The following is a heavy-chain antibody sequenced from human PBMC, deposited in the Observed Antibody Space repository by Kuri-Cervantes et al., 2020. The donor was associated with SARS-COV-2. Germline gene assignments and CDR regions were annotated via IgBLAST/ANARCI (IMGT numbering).Heavy chain of an antibody. J-gene: IGHJ5*02. CDR2: ISGSGGST. CDR1: GFTFSSYA. CDR3: AKDLTFVVAAPAVIRATKALPIT. D-gene: IGHD2-2*02. Sequence: GESLKISCAASGFTFSSYAMSWVRQAPGKGLEWVSAISGSGGSTYYADSVKGRFTISRDNSKNTLHLQMNSLRAEDTAVYYCAKDLTFVVAAPAVIRATKALPITWGQGTLVTVSS. V-gene: IGHV3-23*01.